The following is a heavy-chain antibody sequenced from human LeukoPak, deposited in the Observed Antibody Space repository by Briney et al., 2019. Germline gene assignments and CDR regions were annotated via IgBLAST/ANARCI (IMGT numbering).Heavy chain of an antibody. J-gene: IGHJ4*02. CDR1: GYTFTSYA. D-gene: IGHD6-19*01. CDR3: ARDSSGWYGFNFDY. CDR2: INAGNGNT. Sequence: ASVKVSCKASGYTFTSYAMHWVRQAPGQRLEWMGWINAGNGNTKYPQKFQGRVTITRDTSASTAYMELSSLRSEDTAVYYCARDSSGWYGFNFDYWGQGTLVTVSS. V-gene: IGHV1-3*01.